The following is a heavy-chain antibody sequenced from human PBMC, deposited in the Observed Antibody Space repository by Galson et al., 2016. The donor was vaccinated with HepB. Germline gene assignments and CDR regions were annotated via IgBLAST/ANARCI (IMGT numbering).Heavy chain of an antibody. J-gene: IGHJ2*01. CDR2: IIPLFGTA. CDR3: ARGSEGIAVAGTGYFDL. Sequence: SVKVSCKASGGTFRTYGINWVRQAPGQGLEWMGGIIPLFGTANYAQKFQGRVTITADESTTTVYMELSRLRSEDTAVYYCARGSEGIAVAGTGYFDLWGRGTLVTVSS. V-gene: IGHV1-69*13. D-gene: IGHD6-19*01. CDR1: GGTFRTYG.